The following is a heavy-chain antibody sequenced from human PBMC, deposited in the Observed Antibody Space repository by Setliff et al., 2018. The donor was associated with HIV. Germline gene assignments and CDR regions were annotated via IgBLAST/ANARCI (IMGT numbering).Heavy chain of an antibody. CDR1: GYSFTGNW. CDR2: IYPGDADT. V-gene: IGHV5-51*01. D-gene: IGHD2-8*01. J-gene: IGHJ4*02. Sequence: PGESPKISCKGSGYSFTGNWIGWVRQTPGKGLEWMGFIYPGDADTRYSPSFQGQVTISADKSITTAYLQWSSLKASDTAMYFCARLEGRSNGVCYRFSDWGQGTLVTVSS. CDR3: ARLEGRSNGVCYRFSD.